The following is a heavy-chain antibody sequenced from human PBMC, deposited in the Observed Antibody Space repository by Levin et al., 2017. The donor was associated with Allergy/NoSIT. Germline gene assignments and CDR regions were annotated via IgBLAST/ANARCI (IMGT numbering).Heavy chain of an antibody. CDR3: ARDRTTVTTNDVYYYGMDV. J-gene: IGHJ6*02. CDR1: GGSIRSYY. D-gene: IGHD4-17*01. V-gene: IGHV4-59*01. Sequence: SQTLSLPCTVSGGSIRSYYWSWIRQPPGKGLEWIGYIHYSGSTKYNPSLKSRVTISVDTSMNQFSLKLNSVTAADTAVYYCARDRTTVTTNDVYYYGMDVWGQGTTVTVSS. CDR2: IHYSGST.